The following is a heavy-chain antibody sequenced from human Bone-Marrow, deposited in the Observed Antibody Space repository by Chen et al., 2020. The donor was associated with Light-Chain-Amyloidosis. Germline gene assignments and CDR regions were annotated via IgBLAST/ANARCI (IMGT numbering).Heavy chain of an antibody. CDR1: GFTFSSYG. Sequence: QVQLVESGGGVVQPGRSLRLSCAASGFTFSSYGMHWVRQAPGKGLEWVAVISNDGSKKYDADSVKGRFTISRDNSKNTLYLQMNSLRAEDTAVYYCAKDGVLLSDGYGMDVWGQGTTVTVSS. J-gene: IGHJ6*02. CDR3: AKDGVLLSDGYGMDV. CDR2: ISNDGSKK. D-gene: IGHD2-21*02. V-gene: IGHV3-30*18.